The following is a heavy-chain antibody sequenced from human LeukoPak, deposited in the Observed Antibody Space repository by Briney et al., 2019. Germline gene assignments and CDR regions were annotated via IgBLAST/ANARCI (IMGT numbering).Heavy chain of an antibody. CDR2: ISAYNGNT. D-gene: IGHD1-26*01. Sequence: ASVKVSCKASGYTFTSYGISWVRQAPGQGLEWMGWISAYNGNTNYAQKLQGRVTMATDTSTSTAYMELRSLRSDDTAVYYCASTLEGANWFDPWGQGTLVTVSS. CDR3: ASTLEGANWFDP. CDR1: GYTFTSYG. V-gene: IGHV1-18*01. J-gene: IGHJ5*02.